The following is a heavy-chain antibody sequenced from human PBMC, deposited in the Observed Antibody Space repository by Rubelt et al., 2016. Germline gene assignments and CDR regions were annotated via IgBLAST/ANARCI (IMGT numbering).Heavy chain of an antibody. J-gene: IGHJ4*02. V-gene: IGHV4-34*01. CDR3: ARVSGWYRAPGQDFDY. D-gene: IGHD6-19*01. Sequence: QVQLQQWGAGLLKPSETLSLTCAVYGGSFSGYYWSWIRQPPGKGLAWLGDINHSGSTNYNPSLKSRVTNSVDTSKNQFSLKLSSVTAADTAVYYCARVSGWYRAPGQDFDYWGQGTLVTVSS. CDR1: GGSFSGYY. CDR2: INHSGST.